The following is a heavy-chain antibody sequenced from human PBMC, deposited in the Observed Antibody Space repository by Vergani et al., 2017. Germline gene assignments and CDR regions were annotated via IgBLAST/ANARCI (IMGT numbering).Heavy chain of an antibody. Sequence: QVQLVESGGGVVQPGTSLRLSCAASGFIFKNHGMQWVRQAPGKGLEWVALIWDDGSKKNYGDSMKGRFTISRDNSKDTLYLEMNSLTTDDTGVYYCAKIFHEYENIDVWGQGTLVVVSS. CDR3: AKIFHEYENIDV. D-gene: IGHD2/OR15-2a*01. V-gene: IGHV3-33*06. J-gene: IGHJ4*02. CDR2: IWDDGSKK. CDR1: GFIFKNHG.